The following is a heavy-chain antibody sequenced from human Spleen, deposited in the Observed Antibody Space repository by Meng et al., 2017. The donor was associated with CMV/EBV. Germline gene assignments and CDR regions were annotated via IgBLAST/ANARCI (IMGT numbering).Heavy chain of an antibody. CDR2: IYYSGST. Sequence: ESLKISCTVSGGSISNYYWNWIRQPPGKGLEWIGYIYYSGSTKYNPSLKSRVTLSISVDTSKNQFSLKLSSLTAADTAVYYCARELRGSFDIWGQGTLVTV. V-gene: IGHV4-59*01. CDR3: ARELRGSFDI. CDR1: GGSISNYY. J-gene: IGHJ3*02. D-gene: IGHD3-22*01.